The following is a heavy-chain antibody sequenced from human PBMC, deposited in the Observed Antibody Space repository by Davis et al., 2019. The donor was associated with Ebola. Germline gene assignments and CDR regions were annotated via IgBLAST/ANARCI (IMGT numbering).Heavy chain of an antibody. CDR1: GGTFSSYA. CDR2: IIPILGIA. V-gene: IGHV1-69*04. Sequence: SVKVSCKASGGTFSSYAISWVRQAPGQGLEWMGRIIPILGIANYAQKFQGRVTITADKSTSTAYMELSSLRSEDTAVYYCARDCSGGSCNHYYGMDVWGQGTTVTVSS. CDR3: ARDCSGGSCNHYYGMDV. J-gene: IGHJ6*02. D-gene: IGHD2-15*01.